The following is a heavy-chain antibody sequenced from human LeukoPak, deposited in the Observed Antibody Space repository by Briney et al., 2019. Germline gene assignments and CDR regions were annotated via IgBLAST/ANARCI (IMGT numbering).Heavy chain of an antibody. J-gene: IGHJ4*02. CDR3: ARDGLGSGPGPDY. D-gene: IGHD3-10*01. CDR1: GLTFSTYW. CDR2: IKQDGSEK. V-gene: IGHV3-7*01. Sequence: GGSLRLSCAASGLTFSTYWMSWVRQAPGKGLEWVANIKQDGSEKYYVDSVKGRFTISRDNAENSLYLQMNSLRAEDTAVYYCARDGLGSGPGPDYWGQGTLVTVSS.